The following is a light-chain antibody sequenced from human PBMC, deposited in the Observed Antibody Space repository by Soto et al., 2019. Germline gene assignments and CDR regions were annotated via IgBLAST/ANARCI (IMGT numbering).Light chain of an antibody. CDR3: QRYDGAPKA. Sequence: DFQMTQSPSSLSASVGDRVTISCRASRGINNNLAWYQQKAGKVPQLLIYAASTLQTGVPSRFSGSGYGADFTLTITRLQPDDVATYYCQRYDGAPKAFGQGTKVEIK. CDR2: AAS. CDR1: RGINNN. J-gene: IGKJ1*01. V-gene: IGKV1-27*01.